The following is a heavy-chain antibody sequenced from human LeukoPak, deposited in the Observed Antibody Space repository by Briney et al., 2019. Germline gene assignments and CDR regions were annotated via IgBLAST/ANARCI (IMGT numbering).Heavy chain of an antibody. J-gene: IGHJ6*03. CDR2: ISAYNGNT. Sequence: GASVKVSCKASGYTFTSYGISWVRQAPGQGLEWMGWISAYNGNTNYAQKLQGRVTMTTDTSTSTAYMELRSLRSDDTAVYYCARSGPDFWSGFSPNYYMDVWGKGTTVTVSS. CDR1: GYTFTSYG. CDR3: ARSGPDFWSGFSPNYYMDV. D-gene: IGHD3-3*01. V-gene: IGHV1-18*01.